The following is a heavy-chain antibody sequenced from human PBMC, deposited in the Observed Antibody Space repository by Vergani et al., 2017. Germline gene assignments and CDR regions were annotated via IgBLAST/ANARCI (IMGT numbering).Heavy chain of an antibody. CDR3: ARHLAYCGGDCYPYYYGMDV. J-gene: IGHJ6*02. CDR1: GGSISSSSYY. D-gene: IGHD2-21*02. CDR2: IYYSGST. Sequence: QLQLQESGPGLVKPSETLSLTCTVSGGSISSSSYYWGWIRQPPGKGLEWIGSIYYSGSTYYNPSLKSRVTISVDTSKKQFSLKLSSVTAADTAVYYCARHLAYCGGDCYPYYYGMDVWGQGTTVTVSS. V-gene: IGHV4-39*01.